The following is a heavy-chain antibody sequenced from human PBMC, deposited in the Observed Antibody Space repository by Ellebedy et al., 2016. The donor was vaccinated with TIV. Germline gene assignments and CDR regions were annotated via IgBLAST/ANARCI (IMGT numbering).Heavy chain of an antibody. CDR1: EFLFSDFA. Sequence: GESLKISXAASEFLFSDFAIHWVRQAPGKGLEWVARIRNKAYNYATTYSTSVEGRFVVSRDDLANTAYLRMDSLNIGDTAIYYCTRGTGSPSGFYYYGMDIWGPGTTVTVSS. CDR2: IRNKAYNYAT. V-gene: IGHV3-73*01. CDR3: TRGTGSPSGFYYYGMDI. J-gene: IGHJ6*02. D-gene: IGHD1-14*01.